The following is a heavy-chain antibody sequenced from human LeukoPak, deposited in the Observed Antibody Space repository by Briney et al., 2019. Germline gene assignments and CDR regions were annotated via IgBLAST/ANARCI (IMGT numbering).Heavy chain of an antibody. J-gene: IGHJ4*02. Sequence: GGSLRLSCAASGFTFSSYATHWVRQAPGKGLGWVAVISYDGSNKYYADSVKGRFTISRDNSKNTLYLQMNNLRAEDTAVYYCARETAYSSGRGPDYWGQGTLVTVSS. CDR3: ARETAYSSGRGPDY. D-gene: IGHD6-19*01. CDR2: ISYDGSNK. V-gene: IGHV3-30*04. CDR1: GFTFSSYA.